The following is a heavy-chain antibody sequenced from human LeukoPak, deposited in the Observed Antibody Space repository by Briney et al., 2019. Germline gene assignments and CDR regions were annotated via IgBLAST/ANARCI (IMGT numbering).Heavy chain of an antibody. V-gene: IGHV4-39*07. D-gene: IGHD6-19*01. CDR3: VRGSRAVAGSYFEY. Sequence: GSLRLSCAASGFTFNSYDMNWVRQPPGKGLEWIGSIYYSGSTYYNPSLKSRVTISVDTSKNQFSLKLSSVTAADTAVYYCVRGSRAVAGSYFEYWGQGTLVTVSS. CDR1: GFTFNSYD. CDR2: IYYSGST. J-gene: IGHJ4*02.